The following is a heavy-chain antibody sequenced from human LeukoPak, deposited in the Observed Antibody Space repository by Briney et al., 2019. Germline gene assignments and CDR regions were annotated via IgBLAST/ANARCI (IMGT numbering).Heavy chain of an antibody. V-gene: IGHV1-8*03. CDR3: ARGGAYGDELDY. CDR1: GYTFTSYD. CDR2: MNPNSGNT. Sequence: ASVKVSCKASGYTFTSYDINWVRQATGQGLEWMGWMNPNSGNTGYAQKFQGRVTITRNTSISTAYMELSSLRSEDTAVYYCARGGAYGDELDYWGQGTLVTVSS. J-gene: IGHJ4*02. D-gene: IGHD4-17*01.